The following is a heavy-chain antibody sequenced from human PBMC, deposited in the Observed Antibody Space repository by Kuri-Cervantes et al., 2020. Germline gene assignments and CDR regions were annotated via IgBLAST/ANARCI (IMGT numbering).Heavy chain of an antibody. CDR1: GYTFTSYD. CDR3: ARGPRYCSSTSCRGNWFDP. CDR2: MNPNSGNT. V-gene: IGHV1-8*01. D-gene: IGHD2-2*01. Sequence: ASVKVSCKASGYTFTSYDINWVRRATGQGLEWMGWMNPNSGNTGYAQKFQGRVTMTRNTSISTAYMELSSLGSEDTAVYYCARGPRYCSSTSCRGNWFDPWGQGTLVTVSS. J-gene: IGHJ5*02.